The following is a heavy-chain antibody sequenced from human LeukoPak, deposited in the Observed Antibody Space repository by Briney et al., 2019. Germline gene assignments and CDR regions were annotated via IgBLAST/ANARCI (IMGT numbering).Heavy chain of an antibody. CDR2: IYHSGST. Sequence: SGTLSLTCAISGGSISSSNWWSWVRQPPGKGLEWIGEIYHSGSTNYNPSLKSRVTISVDTSKNQFSLKLSSVTAADTAVYYCARHTRGYFDYWGQGTLVTVSS. V-gene: IGHV4-4*02. CDR3: ARHTRGYFDY. J-gene: IGHJ4*02. D-gene: IGHD2-15*01. CDR1: GGSISSSNW.